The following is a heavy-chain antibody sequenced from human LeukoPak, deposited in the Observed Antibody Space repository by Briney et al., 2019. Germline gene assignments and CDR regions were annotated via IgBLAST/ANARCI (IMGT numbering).Heavy chain of an antibody. V-gene: IGHV3-23*01. CDR1: GFIFTSYA. D-gene: IGHD3-22*01. CDR3: AKVYYYDSSGYYYGLAYYFDY. CDR2: ITASGDVA. Sequence: GGSLRLSCAASGFIFTSYAMYWVRQAPGKGLEWVSAITASGDVAYYADSVKGRFTISRDNSKNTLYLQMNSLRAEDTAVYYCAKVYYYDSSGYYYGLAYYFDYWGQGTLVTVSS. J-gene: IGHJ4*02.